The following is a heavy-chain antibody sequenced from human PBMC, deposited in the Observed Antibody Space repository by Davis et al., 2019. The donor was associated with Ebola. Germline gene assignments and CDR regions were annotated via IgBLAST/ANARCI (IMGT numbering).Heavy chain of an antibody. CDR2: ISSSSSYL. V-gene: IGHV3-21*01. D-gene: IGHD6-13*01. CDR3: ARDNSRIAAAGDYYYYGMDV. CDR1: GFTFSSYS. J-gene: IGHJ6*02. Sequence: GESLKISCAASGFTFSSYSMNWVRQAPGKGLEWVSSISSSSSYLYYADSVKGRFTISRDNAKNSLYLQMNSLRAEDTAVYYCARDNSRIAAAGDYYYYGMDVWGQGTTVTVSS.